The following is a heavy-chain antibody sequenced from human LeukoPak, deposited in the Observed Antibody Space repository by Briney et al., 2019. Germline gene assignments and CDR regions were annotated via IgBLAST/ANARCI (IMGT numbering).Heavy chain of an antibody. CDR2: ISGSGGST. V-gene: IGHV3-23*01. J-gene: IGHJ4*02. Sequence: GGSLRLSCAASGFTFSSYAMSWVRQAPGKGLEWVSAISGSGGSTYYADSAKGRFTISRDNSKNTLYLQMNSLRAEDTAVYYCAKDLGSGWYSYYFDYWGQGTLVTVSS. D-gene: IGHD6-19*01. CDR3: AKDLGSGWYSYYFDY. CDR1: GFTFSSYA.